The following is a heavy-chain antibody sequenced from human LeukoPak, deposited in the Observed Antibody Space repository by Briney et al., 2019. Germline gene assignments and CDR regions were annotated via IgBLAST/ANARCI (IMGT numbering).Heavy chain of an antibody. CDR3: ARGPAKYSSSWNYFDY. D-gene: IGHD6-13*01. J-gene: IGHJ4*02. Sequence: ASVKVSCKASGYTFTGYYMHWVRQAPGQGLEWMGWINPNSGGTNYAQKFQGRVTMTRDTSISTAYMELSRLRSDDTAVYYCARGPAKYSSSWNYFDYWGQGTLVTVSS. CDR1: GYTFTGYY. CDR2: INPNSGGT. V-gene: IGHV1-2*02.